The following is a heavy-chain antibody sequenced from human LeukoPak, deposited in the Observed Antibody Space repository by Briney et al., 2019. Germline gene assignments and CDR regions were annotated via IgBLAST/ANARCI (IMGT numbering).Heavy chain of an antibody. CDR2: IYYTGST. J-gene: IGHJ4*02. CDR1: GASISGGTYY. V-gene: IGHV4-39*01. Sequence: SETLSLTCSVSGASISGGTYYWGWVRQPPGKGLEWIGSIYYTGSTYDNPSPKSRITISVETSKNQFSLKLSSVTVADTAVYYCARRGGSGRAFDYWGQGTLVTVSS. CDR3: ARRGGSGRAFDY. D-gene: IGHD1-26*01.